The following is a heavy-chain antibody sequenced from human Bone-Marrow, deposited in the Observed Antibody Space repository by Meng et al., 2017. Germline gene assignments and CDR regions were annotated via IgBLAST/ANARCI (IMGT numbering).Heavy chain of an antibody. J-gene: IGHJ4*02. Sequence: KVSCKGSGYSFTSYWIGWVRQMPGKGLEWMGIIYPGGSDTRYSPSFQGQVTISADKSISTAYLQWSSLKASDTAMYYCARLAWTTVTAGIDYWGQGTLVTVSS. D-gene: IGHD4-11*01. CDR2: IYPGGSDT. CDR3: ARLAWTTVTAGIDY. V-gene: IGHV5-51*01. CDR1: GYSFTSYW.